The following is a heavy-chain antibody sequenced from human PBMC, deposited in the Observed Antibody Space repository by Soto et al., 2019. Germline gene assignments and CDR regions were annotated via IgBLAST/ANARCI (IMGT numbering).Heavy chain of an antibody. J-gene: IGHJ4*02. CDR3: ARVVTVATIQPHYFDY. D-gene: IGHD5-12*01. CDR2: IYYSGST. V-gene: IGHV4-31*03. Sequence: QVQLQESGPGLVKPSQTLSLTCTVSGGSTSSSGYYWSWIRQHPGKGLEWIGYIYYSGSTYYNPSLKSRATISLDRSNNQFSLKVSSVTAADTAVYYCARVVTVATIQPHYFDYWGQGTLVTVSS. CDR1: GGSTSSSGYY.